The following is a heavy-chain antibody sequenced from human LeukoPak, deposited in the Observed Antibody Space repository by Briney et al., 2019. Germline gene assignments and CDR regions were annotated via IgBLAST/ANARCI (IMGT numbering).Heavy chain of an antibody. V-gene: IGHV5-51*01. Sequence: GESLKISCKGSGYTFTTYWIGWVRQMPGKGLEWMGIIYPGDSDTRYSPSFQGQVTISADKSISTAYLQWSSLKASDTAMYYCAKGGLTGTTLFAFDIWGQGTMVTVSS. CDR1: GYTFTTYW. CDR2: IYPGDSDT. CDR3: AKGGLTGTTLFAFDI. D-gene: IGHD1-7*01. J-gene: IGHJ3*02.